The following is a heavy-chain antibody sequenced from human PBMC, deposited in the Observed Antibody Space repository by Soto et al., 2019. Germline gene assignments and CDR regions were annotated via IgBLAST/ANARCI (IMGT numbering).Heavy chain of an antibody. V-gene: IGHV4-59*08. CDR3: ARHSGRGFDY. CDR2: IYYSGST. CDR1: GGSITSYY. D-gene: IGHD1-26*01. J-gene: IGHJ4*02. Sequence: QVQLQESGPGLVKPSETLSLTCTVSGGSITSYYWSWIRQPPGKGLEWIGYIYYSGSTNYNPSLKXXVXRXXDTSKDQFSLELSPVTAAATAVYYCARHSGRGFDYWGQGTLLTVSS.